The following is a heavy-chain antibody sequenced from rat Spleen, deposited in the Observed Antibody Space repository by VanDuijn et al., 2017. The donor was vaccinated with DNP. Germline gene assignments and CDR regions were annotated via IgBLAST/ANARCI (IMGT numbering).Heavy chain of an antibody. Sequence: EVQLVESGGGLVQPGRSMKLSCAASGFTFSNYGMAWVRQAPKKGLEWVASISYEGSNTYYGDSVKGRFTISRDNAKSTLYLQMNSLRSEDTATYYCARSNTYYDGTYYYWYFDFWGPGTMVTVSS. D-gene: IGHD1-12*02. V-gene: IGHV5-22*01. CDR2: ISYEGSNT. CDR1: GFTFSNYG. J-gene: IGHJ1*01. CDR3: ARSNTYYDGTYYYWYFDF.